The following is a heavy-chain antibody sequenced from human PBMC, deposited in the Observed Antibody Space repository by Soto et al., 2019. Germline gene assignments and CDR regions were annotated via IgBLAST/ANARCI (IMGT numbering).Heavy chain of an antibody. D-gene: IGHD2-15*01. V-gene: IGHV4-34*01. CDR1: GGSFSGYY. CDR3: ARGGGRIYFDY. J-gene: IGHJ4*02. CDR2: MNHSGST. Sequence: QVQLRQRGAGLLKPSETLSLTCDVYGGSFSGYYWSWIRQPPGKGLEWIGEMNHSGSTNYNPSVKSRVAISVDTAKNQFTLKVSSVSAADTAVYCCARGGGRIYFDYWGQGTLVTVSS.